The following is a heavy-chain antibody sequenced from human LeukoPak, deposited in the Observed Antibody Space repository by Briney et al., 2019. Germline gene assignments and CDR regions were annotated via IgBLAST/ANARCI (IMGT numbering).Heavy chain of an antibody. CDR3: ARTVAGGGYWYFDL. CDR1: GYTFTNYG. Sequence: ASVKVSCKASGYTFTNYGLTWVRQAPGQGLEWVGWISVYNDKSNYAQKFQGRVTMTADTSTRTAYLELRSLRSDDTAVYYCARTVAGGGYWYFDLWGRGTLVTVSS. D-gene: IGHD6-19*01. V-gene: IGHV1-18*01. J-gene: IGHJ2*01. CDR2: ISVYNDKS.